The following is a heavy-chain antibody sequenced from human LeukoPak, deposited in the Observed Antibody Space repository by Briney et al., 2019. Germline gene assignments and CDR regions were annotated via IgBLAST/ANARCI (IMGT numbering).Heavy chain of an antibody. D-gene: IGHD4-23*01. CDR2: IYNSGST. CDR3: ARQAGGNSGPFDY. J-gene: IGHJ4*02. Sequence: SQTLSLTCTVSGGSISSINSNYCSWIRQPPGKGLEWIGYIYNSGSTNYNPSLKSRVTISVDTSKNQFSLKLSSVTAADTAVYYCARQAGGNSGPFDYWGQGTVVTVSS. CDR1: GGSISSINSNY. V-gene: IGHV4-61*09.